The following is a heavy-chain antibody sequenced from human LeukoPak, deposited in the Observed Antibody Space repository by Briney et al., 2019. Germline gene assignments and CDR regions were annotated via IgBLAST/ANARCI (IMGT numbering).Heavy chain of an antibody. D-gene: IGHD6-19*01. CDR1: GFTFSSHA. J-gene: IGHJ5*02. Sequence: HPGGSLRLSCAASGFTFSSHAMSWVRQAPGKGLEWVSAISGSGGSTYYADSVKGRFTISRDNSKNTLYLQMNSLRAEDTAVYYCAKSQAVAGPNWFDPWGQGTLVTVSS. V-gene: IGHV3-23*01. CDR3: AKSQAVAGPNWFDP. CDR2: ISGSGGST.